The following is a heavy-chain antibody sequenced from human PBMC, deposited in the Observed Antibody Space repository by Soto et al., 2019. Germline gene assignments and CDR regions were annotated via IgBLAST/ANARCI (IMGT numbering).Heavy chain of an antibody. J-gene: IGHJ4*02. Sequence: SETLSLTCTVSGGSISSYSWSWIRQPPGKGLEWIGYIYYSGSTNYNPSLKSRVTISVDTSKNQFSLKLSSVTAADTAVYYCATSGHDFWSGSFDYWGQGTLVTVSS. CDR3: ATSGHDFWSGSFDY. V-gene: IGHV4-59*01. CDR2: IYYSGST. D-gene: IGHD3-3*01. CDR1: GGSISSYS.